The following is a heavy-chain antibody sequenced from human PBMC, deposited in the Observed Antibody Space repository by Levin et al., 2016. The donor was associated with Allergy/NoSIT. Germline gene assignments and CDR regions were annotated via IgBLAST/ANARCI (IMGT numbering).Heavy chain of an antibody. Sequence: WIRQPPGKGLEWVSVIYSGGSTYYADSVKGRFTISRDNSKNTLYLQMNSLRAEDTAVYYCARGQIAVAGTPENWFDPWGQGTLVTVSS. V-gene: IGHV3-53*01. J-gene: IGHJ5*02. D-gene: IGHD6-19*01. CDR2: IYSGGST. CDR3: ARGQIAVAGTPENWFDP.